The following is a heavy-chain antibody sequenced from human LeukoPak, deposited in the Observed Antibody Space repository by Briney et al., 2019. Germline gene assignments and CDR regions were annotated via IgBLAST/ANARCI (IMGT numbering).Heavy chain of an antibody. J-gene: IGHJ3*02. Sequence: PGRSLRLSCAASGFTFSSYAMHWVRQAPGKGLEWVAVISYDGSNKYYADSVKGRFTISRDNSKNTLYLQMNSLRAEDTAVYYCAKVWEWELLFHLRLNDAFDIWGQGTMVTVSS. CDR1: GFTFSSYA. V-gene: IGHV3-30-3*01. CDR2: ISYDGSNK. D-gene: IGHD1-26*01. CDR3: AKVWEWELLFHLRLNDAFDI.